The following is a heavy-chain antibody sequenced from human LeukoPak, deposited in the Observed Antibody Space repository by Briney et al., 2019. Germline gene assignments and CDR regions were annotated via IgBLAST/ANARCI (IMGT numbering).Heavy chain of an antibody. Sequence: GASVNVSCKASGYTFTSYDFNWVRQATGQRPEWMGWMSPNSGDTGYAQKFQDRVTMTRNTSISTAYMELSSLRSDDTAVYYCAREGWGDIVLMANSNWLDPWGQGTLVTVSS. CDR3: AREGWGDIVLMANSNWLDP. CDR1: GYTFTSYD. J-gene: IGHJ5*02. CDR2: MSPNSGDT. V-gene: IGHV1-8*01. D-gene: IGHD2-8*01.